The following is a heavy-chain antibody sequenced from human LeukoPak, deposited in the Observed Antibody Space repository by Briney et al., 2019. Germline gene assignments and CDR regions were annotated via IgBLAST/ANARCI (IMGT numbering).Heavy chain of an antibody. CDR1: GGSITHYY. CDR3: ARTPRGYNYGYQYYYYGLDV. J-gene: IGHJ6*02. CDR2: IYYSGST. V-gene: IGHV4-59*01. D-gene: IGHD5-18*01. Sequence: SETLSLTCSVSGGSITHYYWSWIRQPPGKGLEWIGYIYYSGSTNYNPSLKSRVTISVDTSKIRFSLKLSSVTAADTAVYYCARTPRGYNYGYQYYYYGLDVWGQGTTVTVSS.